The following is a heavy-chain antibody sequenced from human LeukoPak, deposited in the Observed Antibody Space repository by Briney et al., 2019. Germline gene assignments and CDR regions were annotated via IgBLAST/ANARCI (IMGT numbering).Heavy chain of an antibody. CDR3: ARDMTGGIWARATSFDH. J-gene: IGHJ4*02. CDR2: INPNSGGT. D-gene: IGHD1-14*01. V-gene: IGHV1-2*02. Sequence: ASVKVSCKTSGYTFTGYYMHWVRQAPGQGLEWMGWINPNSGGTNYAQKFQGRVTFTSDTSSTTIYMEVRSLKSDDTAVYYCARDMTGGIWARATSFDHRGQGTLVTVSS. CDR1: GYTFTGYY.